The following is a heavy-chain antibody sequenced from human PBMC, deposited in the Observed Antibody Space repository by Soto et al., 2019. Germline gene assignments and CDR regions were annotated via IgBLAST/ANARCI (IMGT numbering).Heavy chain of an antibody. CDR3: AAHLIPTVTFDY. Sequence: SVKVSCKASGFTFTSSAVQWVRQARGQRLEWIGWIVVGSGNTNYAQKFQERVTITRDMSTSTAYMELSSLRSEDTAVYYCAAHLIPTVTFDYWGRGTRDTDS. D-gene: IGHD4-17*01. CDR2: IVVGSGNT. V-gene: IGHV1-58*01. J-gene: IGHJ4*02. CDR1: GFTFTSSA.